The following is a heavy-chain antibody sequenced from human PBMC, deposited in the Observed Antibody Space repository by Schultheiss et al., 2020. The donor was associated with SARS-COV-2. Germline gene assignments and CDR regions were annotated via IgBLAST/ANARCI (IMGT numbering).Heavy chain of an antibody. CDR1: GGSISSYY. J-gene: IGHJ6*02. Sequence: SETLSLTCTVSGGSISSYYWSWIRQPPGKGLEWIGSIYYSGSTYYNPSLKSRVTISVDTSKNQFSLKLSSVTAADTAVYYCARDRIAAAGTNYYYYGMDVWGQGTTVTVSS. D-gene: IGHD6-13*01. CDR3: ARDRIAAAGTNYYYYGMDV. CDR2: IYYSGST. V-gene: IGHV4-59*12.